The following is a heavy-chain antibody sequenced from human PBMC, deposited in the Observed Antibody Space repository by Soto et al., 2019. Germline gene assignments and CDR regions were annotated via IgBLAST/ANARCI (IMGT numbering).Heavy chain of an antibody. D-gene: IGHD3-10*01. CDR2: INSDGSST. CDR3: ARDRYTYGSGTNFVY. CDR1: GIGFSGYP. J-gene: IGHJ4*02. V-gene: IGHV3-74*01. Sequence: GWCLRHPGAPAGIGFSGYPMNWVRKAPGKGLVRVSGINSDGSSTSYADSVKGRFTISRDRAKNTLYLQMNSLRAEDTAVYYGARDRYTYGSGTNFVYSGQGTLVTVSA.